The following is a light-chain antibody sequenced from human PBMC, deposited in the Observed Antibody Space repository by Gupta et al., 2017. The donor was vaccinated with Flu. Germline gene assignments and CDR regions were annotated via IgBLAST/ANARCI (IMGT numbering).Light chain of an antibody. CDR3: EACDSSFYV. CDR1: KLGDKY. V-gene: IGLV3-1*01. J-gene: IGLJ1*01. Sequence: SYELPQPLSVSVSQGQKASIDCPGDKLGDKYACWYPQKPGTSPVLVIYQDSKRPSGILERFSGSNSGNTATLTISGTQAMDEADYYCEACDSSFYVFGTGTKVTVL. CDR2: QDS.